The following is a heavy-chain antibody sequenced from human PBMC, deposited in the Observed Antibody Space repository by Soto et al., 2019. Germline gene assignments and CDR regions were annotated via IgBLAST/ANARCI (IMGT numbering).Heavy chain of an antibody. Sequence: QVQLVQSGAEVKKPGSSVKVSCKASGGTFSSYTISWVRQAPGQGLEWMGRIIPILGIANYAQKVQGRVTITADKATSTGYMELSSLRSEDTAVYYCARASGYDLAPPAYWGQGTLVTVSS. V-gene: IGHV1-69*02. CDR1: GGTFSSYT. CDR2: IIPILGIA. CDR3: ARASGYDLAPPAY. D-gene: IGHD5-12*01. J-gene: IGHJ4*02.